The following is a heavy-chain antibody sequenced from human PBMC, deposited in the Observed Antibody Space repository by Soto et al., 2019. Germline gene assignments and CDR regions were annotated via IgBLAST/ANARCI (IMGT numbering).Heavy chain of an antibody. CDR1: GGSVSSGCYY. V-gene: IGHV4-61*01. D-gene: IGHD6-19*01. J-gene: IGHJ6*02. Sequence: QVQLQESGPGLVKPSETLSLTCTVSGGSVSSGCYYWSWIRQPPGKGLEWIGYIYYRGSTNYNPSLKSRVTISVDTPKNQFSLKLSSVTAADTAVYYCARSYSSGWRYYYYYYGMDVWGQGTTVTVSS. CDR3: ARSYSSGWRYYYYYYGMDV. CDR2: IYYRGST.